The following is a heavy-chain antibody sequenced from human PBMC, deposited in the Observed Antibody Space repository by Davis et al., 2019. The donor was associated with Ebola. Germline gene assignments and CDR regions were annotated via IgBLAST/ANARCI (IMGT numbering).Heavy chain of an antibody. CDR1: GFTFNTHS. CDR2: IRRGGDVT. D-gene: IGHD6-19*01. CDR3: ATAGEVSGWGEFVDY. V-gene: IGHV3-48*01. J-gene: IGHJ4*02. Sequence: PGGSLRLSCAASGFTFNTHSMNWVRQAPGKGLEWISYIRRGGDVTYYADSVKGRFTVSRDNAKNSLYLQMNSLRVEDTAVYYCATAGEVSGWGEFVDYWGQGTLVTVSS.